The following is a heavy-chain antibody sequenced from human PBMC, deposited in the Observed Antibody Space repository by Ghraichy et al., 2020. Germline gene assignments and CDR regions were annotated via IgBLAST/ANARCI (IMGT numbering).Heavy chain of an antibody. CDR3: ARRGGEGHTADY. Sequence: GESLNISCEASGYSFTTYWIGWVRQMPGKGLEWMGIIYPDESDTRYSPSFQGQVTISADKSTSTAYMQWSSLKASDNGMYYCARRGGEGHTADYWGQGTLVTVSS. V-gene: IGHV5-51*01. CDR1: GYSFTTYW. J-gene: IGHJ4*02. CDR2: IYPDESDT. D-gene: IGHD2-21*01.